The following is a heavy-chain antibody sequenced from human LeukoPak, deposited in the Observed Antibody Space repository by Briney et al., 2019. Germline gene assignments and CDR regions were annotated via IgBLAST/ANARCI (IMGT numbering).Heavy chain of an antibody. CDR2: VYYSGST. Sequence: SETLSLTCTVSGDSISSYYWSWIRQPPGKGLEWIGHVYYSGSTNYSPSLKSRVTISIDTSKNQFSLKLSSVTAADTAVYYCARGYCSSPTCFLDYWGQGTLVTVSS. D-gene: IGHD2-2*01. CDR1: GDSISSYY. CDR3: ARGYCSSPTCFLDY. J-gene: IGHJ4*02. V-gene: IGHV4-59*01.